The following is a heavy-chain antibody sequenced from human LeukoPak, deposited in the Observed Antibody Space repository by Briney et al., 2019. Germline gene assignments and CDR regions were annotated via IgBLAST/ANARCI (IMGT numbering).Heavy chain of an antibody. Sequence: SETLSLTCAVYGGSFSGYYWSWIRQPPGEGLEWIGEINHSGSTNYNPSLKSRVTISVDTSKNQFSLKLSSVTAADTAVYYCARGTPVRGWGQGTLVTVSS. V-gene: IGHV4-34*01. CDR1: GGSFSGYY. CDR3: ARGTPVRG. CDR2: INHSGST. J-gene: IGHJ4*02.